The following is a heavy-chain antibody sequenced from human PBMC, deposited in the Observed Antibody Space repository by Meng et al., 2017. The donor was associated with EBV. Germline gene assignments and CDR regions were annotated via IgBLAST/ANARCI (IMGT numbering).Heavy chain of an antibody. CDR3: ASESGRGYTPDY. Sequence: QVELVQSAAEVTKPGSAVKVSGKTSGGPFRNYAISWVRQAPGQGLGWLGGFLPTLGAPNYAQKFHGRVSITADESTSTHYMDLSSLRSEDTAVYYCASESGRGYTPDYWGQGTLVTVSS. CDR1: GGPFRNYA. CDR2: FLPTLGAP. D-gene: IGHD3-10*01. J-gene: IGHJ4*02. V-gene: IGHV1-69*01.